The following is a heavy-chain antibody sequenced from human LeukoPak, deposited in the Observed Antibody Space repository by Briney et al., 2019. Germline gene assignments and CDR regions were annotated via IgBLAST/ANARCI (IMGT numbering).Heavy chain of an antibody. J-gene: IGHJ3*01. CDR3: AGNYNDSIYRPF. D-gene: IGHD3-22*01. V-gene: IGHV4-59*01. CDR2: IYYSGST. Sequence: SETLSLTCTVSGGSISSYYWSWIRQPPGKGLEWIGYIYYSGSTNYNPSLKSRVTISVDTSKNQFSLTLSSATAADTAVYYCAGNYNDSIYRPFWGQETLVTVSS. CDR1: GGSISSYY.